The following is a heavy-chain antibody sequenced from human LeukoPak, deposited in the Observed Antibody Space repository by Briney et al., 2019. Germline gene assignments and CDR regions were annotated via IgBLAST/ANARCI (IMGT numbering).Heavy chain of an antibody. D-gene: IGHD3-10*01. CDR2: ISGSGGST. CDR3: AKDMITMVRGVILHYYYGMDV. CDR1: GFTFSSYA. Sequence: GGSLGLSCAASGFTFSSYAMSWVRQAPGKGLEWVSAISGSGGSTYYADSVKGRFTISRDNSKNTLYLQMNSLRAEDTAVYYCAKDMITMVRGVILHYYYGMDVWGQGTTVTVSS. J-gene: IGHJ6*02. V-gene: IGHV3-23*01.